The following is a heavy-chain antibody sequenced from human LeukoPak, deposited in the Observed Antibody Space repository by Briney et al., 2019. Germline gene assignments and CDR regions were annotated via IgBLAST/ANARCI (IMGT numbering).Heavy chain of an antibody. V-gene: IGHV1-69*04. J-gene: IGHJ4*02. CDR2: IIPILGIV. D-gene: IGHD3-9*01. Sequence: SVKVSCKASGGTFSSYAFSWVRQAPGQGLEWMGRIIPILGIVNYAQKFQGRVTITADKSTSTAYMELSSLRSEDTAVYYCASQDYDILTGPQGYYFDYWGQGTLVTVSS. CDR3: ASQDYDILTGPQGYYFDY. CDR1: GGTFSSYA.